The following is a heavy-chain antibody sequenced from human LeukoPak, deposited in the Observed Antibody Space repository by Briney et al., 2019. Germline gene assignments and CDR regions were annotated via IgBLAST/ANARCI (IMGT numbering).Heavy chain of an antibody. J-gene: IGHJ4*02. CDR1: RFTFSNNW. CDR3: AMIKEG. D-gene: IGHD3-22*01. Sequence: GRSLRLSCAASRFTFSNNWMHWVRQAPGKGLVWVSRINSNGRTTTYADSVKGRFTISRDNAKNTLYLQMNSLRAEDMAFYYCAMIKEGWGQGTLGTVSS. CDR2: INSNGRTT. V-gene: IGHV3-74*01.